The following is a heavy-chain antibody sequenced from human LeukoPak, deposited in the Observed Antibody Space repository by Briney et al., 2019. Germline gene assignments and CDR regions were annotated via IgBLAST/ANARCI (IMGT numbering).Heavy chain of an antibody. V-gene: IGHV4-30-4*01. CDR3: ARGPYYYDSSGYKIDY. Sequence: SQTLSLTCPVSGGSISSGDYYWSWIRQPPGKGLEWIGYIYYSGSTYYNPSLKSRVTISVDTSKNQFSLKLSSVTAADTAVYYCARGPYYYDSSGYKIDYWGQGTLVTVSS. J-gene: IGHJ4*02. CDR1: GGSISSGDYY. CDR2: IYYSGST. D-gene: IGHD3-22*01.